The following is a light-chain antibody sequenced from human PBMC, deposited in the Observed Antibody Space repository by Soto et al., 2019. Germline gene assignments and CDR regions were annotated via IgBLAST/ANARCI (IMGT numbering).Light chain of an antibody. Sequence: QAVVTQEPSLTVSPGGTVTLTCGSSTGTVTNGHFPYWFQQKPGQAPRTLIYDTSNKHSWTPARFSGSLLGGKAALTLSGAQPEDEADYYCLLYYSGARVFGGGTKVTVL. CDR3: LLYYSGARV. CDR1: TGTVTNGHF. V-gene: IGLV7-46*01. J-gene: IGLJ3*02. CDR2: DTS.